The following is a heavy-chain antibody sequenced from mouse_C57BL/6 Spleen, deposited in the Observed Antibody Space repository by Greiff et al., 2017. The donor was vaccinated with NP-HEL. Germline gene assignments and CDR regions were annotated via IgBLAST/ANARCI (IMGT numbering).Heavy chain of an antibody. V-gene: IGHV5-6*01. CDR2: ISSGGSYT. Sequence: EVQLQESGGDLVKPGGSLKLSCAASGFTFSSYGMSWVRQTPDKRLEWVATISSGGSYTYYPDSGKGRFTISRDNAKNTLYLQMSSLKSEDTAMYYCAIDYYGSSYDYWGQGTTLTVSS. CDR1: GFTFSSYG. D-gene: IGHD1-1*01. J-gene: IGHJ2*01. CDR3: AIDYYGSSYDY.